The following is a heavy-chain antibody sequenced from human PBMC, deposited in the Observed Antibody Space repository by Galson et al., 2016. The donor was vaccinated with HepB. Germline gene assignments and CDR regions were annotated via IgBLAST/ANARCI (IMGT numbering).Heavy chain of an antibody. Sequence: SVKVSCKASGDTFSNFGISWVRQAPGQGLEWMDGIIPKSGRVKYAQKVQGRVTISADESTSTAYMQLSSLRSEDTAVYYCARNYYDSSGYLDSFDIWGQGTMVTVSS. J-gene: IGHJ3*02. V-gene: IGHV1-69*13. CDR3: ARNYYDSSGYLDSFDI. CDR2: IIPKSGRV. D-gene: IGHD3-22*01. CDR1: GDTFSNFG.